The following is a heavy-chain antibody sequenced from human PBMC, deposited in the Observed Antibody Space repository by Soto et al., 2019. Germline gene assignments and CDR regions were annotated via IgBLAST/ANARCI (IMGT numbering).Heavy chain of an antibody. V-gene: IGHV3-48*01. D-gene: IGHD5-12*01. CDR2: ISSSSSTI. CDR1: GFTFSSYS. CDR3: ARGHLRGGYDVGDY. Sequence: EVQLVESGGGLVQPGGSLRLSCAASGFTFSSYSMNWVRQAPGKGLEWVSYISSSSSTIYYADSVKGRFTISRNNAKNSLYLQMNSLRAEDTAVYYCARGHLRGGYDVGDYWGQGTLVTVSS. J-gene: IGHJ4*02.